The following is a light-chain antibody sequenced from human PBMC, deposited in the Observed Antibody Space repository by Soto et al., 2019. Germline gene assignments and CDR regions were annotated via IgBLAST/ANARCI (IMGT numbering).Light chain of an antibody. Sequence: QSALTQPASVSGSPGQSITISCTGTSSDVGGYNYVSWYQQHPGKAPKLMIYDVSNRPSGVSNRFSGSKSGNTAPLSISGLQAEDEADYYCRSYTSSSTRVFGTGTKVTVL. CDR3: RSYTSSSTRV. CDR1: SSDVGGYNY. V-gene: IGLV2-14*01. J-gene: IGLJ1*01. CDR2: DVS.